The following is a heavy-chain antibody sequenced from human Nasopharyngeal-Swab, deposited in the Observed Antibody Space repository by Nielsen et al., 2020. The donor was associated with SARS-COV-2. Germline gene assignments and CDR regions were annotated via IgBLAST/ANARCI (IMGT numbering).Heavy chain of an antibody. CDR3: ARVRDAYYDFWSGYGMDV. D-gene: IGHD3-3*01. CDR2: INTNTGNP. V-gene: IGHV7-4-1*02. J-gene: IGHJ6*02. Sequence: WVRQAPGQGLEWMRWINTNTGNPTYAQGFTGRFVFSLDTSVSTAYLQISSLKAEDTAVYYCARVRDAYYDFWSGYGMDVWGQGTTVTVSS.